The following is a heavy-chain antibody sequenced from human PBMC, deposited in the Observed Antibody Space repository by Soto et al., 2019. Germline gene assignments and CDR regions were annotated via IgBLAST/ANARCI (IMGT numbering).Heavy chain of an antibody. CDR1: EFIFSNYA. Sequence: XGSLILSCAAAEFIFSNYAMNWVRQAPGKGLDWVSAISGSGGITYYADSVKGRFTISRDNSKNTLYLQMNSLRAEDTAVYYCAKAEKSSAVAGYFDSWGQGTLVTVSS. J-gene: IGHJ4*02. D-gene: IGHD6-19*01. V-gene: IGHV3-23*01. CDR2: ISGSGGIT. CDR3: AKAEKSSAVAGYFDS.